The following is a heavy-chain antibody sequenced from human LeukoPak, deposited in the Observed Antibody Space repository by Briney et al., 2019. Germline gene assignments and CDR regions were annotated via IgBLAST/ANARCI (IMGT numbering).Heavy chain of an antibody. CDR1: GSSITSDYF. J-gene: IGHJ4*02. CDR2: IYYSWGM. CDR3: ARNVTAGFFDY. D-gene: IGHD1-1*01. V-gene: IGHV4-38-2*01. Sequence: SETLSLTCAVSGSSITSDYFWGWIRQPPGKGLEWIATIYYSWGMYFNPSLKSRVTISLDASKNQFSLKMTSLTAADTASYYCARNVTAGFFDYWGQGILVTVSS.